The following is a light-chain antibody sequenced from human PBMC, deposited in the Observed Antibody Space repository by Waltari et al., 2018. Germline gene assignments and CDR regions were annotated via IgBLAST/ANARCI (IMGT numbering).Light chain of an antibody. CDR3: QQYSSAPWT. CDR2: WAS. J-gene: IGKJ1*01. CDR1: QSVLYTSNNKNY. V-gene: IGKV4-1*01. Sequence: DIVMTQSPDSLAVSLGERATINCKSSQSVLYTSNNKNYLAWYQQKPGQPPKLLIYWASPRDSGVPDRFSGSGSGTDFTLTISSLQADDVAVYYCQQYSSAPWTFGQGTKVEIK.